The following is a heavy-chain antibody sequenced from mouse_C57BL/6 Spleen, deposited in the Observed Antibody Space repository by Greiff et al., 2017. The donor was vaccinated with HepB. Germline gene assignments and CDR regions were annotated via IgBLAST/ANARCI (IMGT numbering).Heavy chain of an antibody. CDR3: ARDYRG. V-gene: IGHV3-6*01. Sequence: EVKLQESGPGLVKPSQSLSLTCSVTGYSITSGYYWNWIRQFPGNKLEWMGYISYDGSNNYNPSLKNRISITRDTSKNQFFLKLNSVTTEDTATYYCARDYRGWGQGTLVTVSA. J-gene: IGHJ3*02. CDR2: ISYDGSN. CDR1: GYSITSGYY.